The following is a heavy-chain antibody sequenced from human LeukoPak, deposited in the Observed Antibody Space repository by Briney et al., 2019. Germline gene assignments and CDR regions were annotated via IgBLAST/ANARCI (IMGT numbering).Heavy chain of an antibody. CDR1: GGSFRGFY. V-gene: IGHV4-34*01. Sequence: SETLSLTCAVYGGSFRGFYWSWIRQSPGKGLEWIGEINHSGSTKYNPSLKGRVTISLDTSKNQFSLRLSSVTAADTAVYYCATSPSAPSYYYDSSGYFDLPRTHMAVWGKGTTVTISS. CDR3: ATSPSAPSYYYDSSGYFDLPRTHMAV. J-gene: IGHJ6*03. D-gene: IGHD3-22*01. CDR2: INHSGST.